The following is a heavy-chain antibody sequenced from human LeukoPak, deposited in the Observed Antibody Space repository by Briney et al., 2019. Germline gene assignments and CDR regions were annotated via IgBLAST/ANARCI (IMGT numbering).Heavy chain of an antibody. V-gene: IGHV3-30*18. Sequence: GGSLRLSCAASGFTFSSYGMHWVRQAPGKGLEWVAVISYDGSNKYYADSVKGRFTISRDNSKNTLYLQMNSLRAEDTAVYYCAKSTIDYWGQGTLVTVSS. CDR2: ISYDGSNK. J-gene: IGHJ4*02. CDR3: AKSTIDY. D-gene: IGHD2-2*01. CDR1: GFTFSSYG.